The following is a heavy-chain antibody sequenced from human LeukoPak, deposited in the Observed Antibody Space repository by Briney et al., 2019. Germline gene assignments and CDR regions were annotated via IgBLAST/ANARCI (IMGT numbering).Heavy chain of an antibody. CDR3: ARGRTNYDTSGYEY. CDR1: GGSISSYY. J-gene: IGHJ4*02. D-gene: IGHD3-22*01. Sequence: SETLSLTCTVSGGSISSYYWSWIRQPPGKGLEWIGYIYHSGSTNYNPSLMSRVTISVDTSKNQFSLRLSSVTAADTAVYYCARGRTNYDTSGYEYWGQGTLVTVSS. CDR2: IYHSGST. V-gene: IGHV4-59*01.